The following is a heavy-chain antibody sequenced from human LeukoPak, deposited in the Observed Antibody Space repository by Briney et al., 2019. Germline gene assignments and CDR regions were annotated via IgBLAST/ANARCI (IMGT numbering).Heavy chain of an antibody. J-gene: IGHJ4*02. D-gene: IGHD3-10*01. Sequence: SGTLSLTCAVYGGSFSGYYWSWIRQPPGKGLEWIGEINDSGSTNYNPSLKSRVTISVDTSKNQFSLKLSSVTAADTAVYYCARARRNYYGSGSSYYFDYWGQGTLVTVSS. CDR3: ARARRNYYGSGSSYYFDY. V-gene: IGHV4-34*01. CDR1: GGSFSGYY. CDR2: INDSGST.